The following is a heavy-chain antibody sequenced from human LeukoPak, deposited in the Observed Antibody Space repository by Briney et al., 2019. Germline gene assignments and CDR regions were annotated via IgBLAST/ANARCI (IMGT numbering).Heavy chain of an antibody. CDR3: ARVYDSSGYYLPEDAFDI. Sequence: PSETLSLTCAVYGGSFSGYYWSWIRQPPGKGLEWIGEINHSGSTNYNPSLKSRVTISVDTSKNQFSLKLSSVTAADTAVYYCARVYDSSGYYLPEDAFDIWGQGTMVTVSS. CDR1: GGSFSGYY. V-gene: IGHV4-34*01. CDR2: INHSGST. D-gene: IGHD3-22*01. J-gene: IGHJ3*02.